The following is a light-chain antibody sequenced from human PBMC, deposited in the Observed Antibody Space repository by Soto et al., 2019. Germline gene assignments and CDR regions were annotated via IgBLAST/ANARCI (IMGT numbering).Light chain of an antibody. V-gene: IGLV1-40*01. CDR1: SSNIGAGYG. CDR2: GDS. J-gene: IGLJ1*01. Sequence: QAVLTQPPSVSGAPGQRVTISCTGSSSNIGAGYGVHWYIQLPGTAPKLLVYGDSNRPSGVPDRFSGSKSDTSASLAITGLQAEDEADYYCQSYDSSLSGYVFGTGTKVTVL. CDR3: QSYDSSLSGYV.